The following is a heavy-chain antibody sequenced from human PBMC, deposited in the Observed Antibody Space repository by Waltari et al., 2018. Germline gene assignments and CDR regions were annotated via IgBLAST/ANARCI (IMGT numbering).Heavy chain of an antibody. CDR3: ARGGEYVWKV. CDR2: AFHTGSV. Sequence: GPRLVKPSGTLFLTCAMSGDSINSDSWWTWVRQYPGKGLEWIAEAFHTGSVKYNPSLQSRVTILIDKSRNQFSLELNYVTAADTAVYYCARGGEYVWKVWGQGTLVTVSS. J-gene: IGHJ4*02. V-gene: IGHV4-4*02. D-gene: IGHD3-16*01. CDR1: GDSINSDSW.